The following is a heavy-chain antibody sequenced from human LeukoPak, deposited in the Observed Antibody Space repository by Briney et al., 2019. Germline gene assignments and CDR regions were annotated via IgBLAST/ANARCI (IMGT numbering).Heavy chain of an antibody. CDR2: IYYSGST. D-gene: IGHD1-26*01. CDR1: GGSISSYY. V-gene: IGHV4-59*12. J-gene: IGHJ4*02. Sequence: PSETLSLTCTVSGGSISSYYWSWIRQPPGKGLEWIGYIYYSGSTNYNPSLKSRVTISVDTSKNQFSLKLSSVTAVDTAVYYCAREYSGSYYYFDYWGQGTLVTVSS. CDR3: AREYSGSYYYFDY.